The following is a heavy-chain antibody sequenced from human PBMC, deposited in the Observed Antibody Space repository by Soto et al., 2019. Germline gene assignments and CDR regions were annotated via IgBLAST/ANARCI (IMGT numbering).Heavy chain of an antibody. Sequence: GESLKISCKGAGYSFTSYDIAWVRQMPGKGLEWMGIIHPGDSETRYSPSFQGHVIISADKSISSAYLQWSSLEAADTAMYYCARQRITRVRGVSSSGLDVWGQGTTVTVSS. D-gene: IGHD3-10*01. CDR2: IHPGDSET. CDR1: GYSFTSYD. J-gene: IGHJ6*02. V-gene: IGHV5-51*01. CDR3: ARQRITRVRGVSSSGLDV.